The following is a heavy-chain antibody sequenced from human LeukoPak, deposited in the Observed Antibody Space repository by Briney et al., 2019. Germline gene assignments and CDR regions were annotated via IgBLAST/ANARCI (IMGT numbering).Heavy chain of an antibody. CDR1: GGSITNYY. V-gene: IGHV4-59*01. CDR2: IYYSGST. CDR3: ARTRIVVVPAASTHYYYYYMDV. D-gene: IGHD2-2*01. J-gene: IGHJ6*03. Sequence: SETLSLTCTVSGGSITNYYWGWIRQPPGKGLEWIGYIYYSGSTNYNPSLKSRVTISVDTSKNQFSLKLSSVTAADTAVYYCARTRIVVVPAASTHYYYYYMDVWGKGTTVTVSS.